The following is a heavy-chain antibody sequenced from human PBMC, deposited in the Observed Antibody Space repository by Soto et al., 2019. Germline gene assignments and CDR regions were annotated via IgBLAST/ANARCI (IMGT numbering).Heavy chain of an antibody. CDR2: IYYSGST. Sequence: QVQLQESGPGLVKPSQTLSLTCTVSGGSISSGDYYWRWIRPPPGKGLEWIGYIYYSGSTYYNPSLKSRVTISVDTSKNQFSLKLSSVTAAYTAVYDCARERPDGSRLDPWGQGTLVTVSS. V-gene: IGHV4-30-4*01. CDR3: ARERPDGSRLDP. J-gene: IGHJ5*02. CDR1: GGSISSGDYY. D-gene: IGHD6-13*01.